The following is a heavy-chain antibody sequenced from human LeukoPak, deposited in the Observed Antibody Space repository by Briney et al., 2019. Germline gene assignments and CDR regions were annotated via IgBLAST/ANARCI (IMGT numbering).Heavy chain of an antibody. V-gene: IGHV1-8*01. D-gene: IGHD3-9*01. CDR2: MNPNSGNT. CDR3: ARAHLTGYYIWFDP. CDR1: GYTFTSYD. J-gene: IGHJ5*02. Sequence: GASVKVSCKASGYTFTSYDINWVRQATGQGPEWMGWMNPNSGNTGYAQKFQGRVTMTRNTSISTAYMELSSLRSEDTAVYYCARAHLTGYYIWFDPWGQGTLVTVSS.